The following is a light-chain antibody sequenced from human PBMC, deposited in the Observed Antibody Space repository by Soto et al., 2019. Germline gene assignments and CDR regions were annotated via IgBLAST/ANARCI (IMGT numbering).Light chain of an antibody. CDR1: SSDVGGYNY. V-gene: IGLV2-11*01. Sequence: QSALTQPRSVSGSPGQSVTISCTGTSSDVGGYNYVSWYQQHPGKAPKLMIYDVSKRPSGVPDRFSGSKSGNTAALTISGLQDEDEADYHCCSYAGSYFPVVFGGGTKLTVL. CDR2: DVS. J-gene: IGLJ2*01. CDR3: CSYAGSYFPVV.